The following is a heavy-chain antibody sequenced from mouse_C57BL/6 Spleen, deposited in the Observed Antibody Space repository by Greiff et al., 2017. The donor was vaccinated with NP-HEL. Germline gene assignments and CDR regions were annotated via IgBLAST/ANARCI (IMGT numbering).Heavy chain of an antibody. CDR3: ARDGVDWYFDV. V-gene: IGHV1-52*01. Sequence: VQLQQPGAELVRPGSSVKLSCKASGYTFTSYWMHWVKQRPIQGLEWIGNIDPSDSDTHYNQKFKDKATLTVDKSSSTAYMQLSSLTSEDSAVYYCARDGVDWYFDVWGTGTTVTVSS. D-gene: IGHD1-1*01. J-gene: IGHJ1*03. CDR1: GYTFTSYW. CDR2: IDPSDSDT.